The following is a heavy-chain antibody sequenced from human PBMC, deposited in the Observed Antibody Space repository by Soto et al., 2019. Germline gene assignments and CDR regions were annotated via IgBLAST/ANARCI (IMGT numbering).Heavy chain of an antibody. CDR3: ARHGERTIRSLNWFDP. CDR2: IYHSGST. V-gene: IGHV4-4*02. Sequence: SETLSLTCAVSGGSISSSNWWSWVRQPPGKGLEWIGEIYHSGSTNYNPSLKSRVTISVDKSKNQFSLKLSSVTAADTAVYYCARHGERTIRSLNWFDPWGQGTLVTVSS. D-gene: IGHD4-17*01. CDR1: GGSISSSNW. J-gene: IGHJ5*02.